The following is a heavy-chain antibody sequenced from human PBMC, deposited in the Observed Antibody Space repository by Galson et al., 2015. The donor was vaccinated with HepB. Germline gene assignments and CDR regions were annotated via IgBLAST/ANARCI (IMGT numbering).Heavy chain of an antibody. CDR1: GFTFSSYG. J-gene: IGHJ4*02. CDR3: AKRARSYNYY. Sequence: SLRLSCAASGFTFSSYGMHWVRQAPGKGLEWVAVISYDGSNKYYADSVKGRFTISRDNSKNTLYLQMNSLRAEDTAVYYCAKRARSYNYYWGQGTLVTVSS. D-gene: IGHD5-24*01. V-gene: IGHV3-30*18. CDR2: ISYDGSNK.